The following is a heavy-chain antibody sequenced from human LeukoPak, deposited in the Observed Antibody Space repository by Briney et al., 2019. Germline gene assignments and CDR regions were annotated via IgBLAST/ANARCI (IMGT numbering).Heavy chain of an antibody. V-gene: IGHV4-39*07. CDR3: ARDGSDNWGLFDN. CDR2: HYHTGRI. J-gene: IGHJ4*02. D-gene: IGHD1-1*01. Sequence: SETLSLTCSVSGGSISGTSYCWGWIRQLPGKGPEWIGSHYHTGRIYHNPSLNSRVTISVDTSKNQFSLKLSSVTDADTAVYYCARDGSDNWGLFDNWGRGTLVTVSS. CDR1: GGSISGTSYC.